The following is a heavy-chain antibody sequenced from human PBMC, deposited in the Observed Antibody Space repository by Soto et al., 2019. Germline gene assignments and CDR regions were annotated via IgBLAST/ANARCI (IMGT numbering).Heavy chain of an antibody. V-gene: IGHV4-61*01. J-gene: IGHJ2*01. CDR2: IYRGSP. D-gene: IGHD7-27*01. CDR3: SRDQGLGAGYFAL. Sequence: QVQLQESGPGQVKPSETLFLTCTVSGGSVSSGTYYWSWIRQPAGKGLEWMGYIYRGSPNYNPSLESRATISVDTSRTQFSLMLSSVTAADTAVSYCSRDQGLGAGYFALWGRGTLVTVSS. CDR1: GGSVSSGTYY.